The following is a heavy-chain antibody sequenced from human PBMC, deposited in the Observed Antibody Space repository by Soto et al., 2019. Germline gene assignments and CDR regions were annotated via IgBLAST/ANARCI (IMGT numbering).Heavy chain of an antibody. D-gene: IGHD1-20*01. CDR3: ARGRRDNWNRVGY. Sequence: GGSLRLSCAASGFTVSSNYMSWVRQAPGKGLEWVSVIYSGGSTYYADSVKGRFTISRDNSKNTLYLQMNSLRAEDPAVYYCARGRRDNWNRVGYWGQGTRVTVS. CDR2: IYSGGST. V-gene: IGHV3-53*01. CDR1: GFTVSSNY. J-gene: IGHJ4*02.